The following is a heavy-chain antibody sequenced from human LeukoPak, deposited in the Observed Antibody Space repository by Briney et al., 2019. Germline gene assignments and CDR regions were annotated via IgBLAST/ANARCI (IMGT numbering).Heavy chain of an antibody. J-gene: IGHJ4*02. CDR3: ARELMDIVATIPSGYFDY. D-gene: IGHD5-12*01. CDR1: GGTFSSYA. CDR2: IIPILGIA. Sequence: SVKVSCKASGGTFSSYAISWVRQAPGQGLEWMGRIIPILGIANYAQKFQGRVTITADKSTSTAYMELSSLRSEDTAVYYCARELMDIVATIPSGYFDYWGQGTLVTVSS. V-gene: IGHV1-69*04.